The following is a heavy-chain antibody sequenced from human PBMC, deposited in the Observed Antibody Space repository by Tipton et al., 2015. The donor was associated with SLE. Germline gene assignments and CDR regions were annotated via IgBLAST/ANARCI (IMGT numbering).Heavy chain of an antibody. J-gene: IGHJ4*02. Sequence: TLSLTCTASGGSIRTYYWSWIRQPPGKGLEWIGYIYYSGSTNYNPSLKSRVTISVDTSKNQFSLKLSSVTAADTAVYYCARALRAAPRYSSDWYYFDYWGQGTLVTVSS. CDR2: IYYSGST. V-gene: IGHV4-59*01. CDR3: ARALRAAPRYSSDWYYFDY. CDR1: GGSIRTYY. D-gene: IGHD6-19*01.